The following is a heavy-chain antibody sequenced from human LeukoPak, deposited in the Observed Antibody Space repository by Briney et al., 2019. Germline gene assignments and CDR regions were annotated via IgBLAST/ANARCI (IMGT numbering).Heavy chain of an antibody. CDR1: GGFISSSSYY. D-gene: IGHD4-11*01. V-gene: IGHV4-39*01. CDR3: ARLRPHYSNYDLGYFDY. J-gene: IGHJ4*02. Sequence: PSETLSLTCTISGGFISSSSYYWGWIRQPPGKGLEGIGDIYYSGSTYYNPALKSRVTISVDTSKNQFSLKLSSVPAADTAVYYCARLRPHYSNYDLGYFDYWGQGTLVTVSS. CDR2: IYYSGST.